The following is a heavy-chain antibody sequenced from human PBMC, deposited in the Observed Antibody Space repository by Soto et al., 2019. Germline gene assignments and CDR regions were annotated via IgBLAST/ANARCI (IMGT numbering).Heavy chain of an antibody. CDR2: INPSGGST. J-gene: IGHJ3*02. CDR3: ARGMGYSSSWRYDAFDI. CDR1: GYTFTIYG. V-gene: IGHV1-46*01. Sequence: ASVKVSCKTSGYTFTIYGISCVRQAPGQGLEWMGIINPSGGSTSYAQKFQGRVTMTRDTSTSTVYMELSSLRSEDTAVYYCARGMGYSSSWRYDAFDIWGQGTMVTVSS. D-gene: IGHD6-13*01.